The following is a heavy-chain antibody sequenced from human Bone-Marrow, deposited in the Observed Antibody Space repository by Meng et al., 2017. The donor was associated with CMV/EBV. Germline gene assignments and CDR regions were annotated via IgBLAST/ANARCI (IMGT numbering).Heavy chain of an antibody. CDR3: AREGSGYGGWFDP. CDR1: GGTFSSYA. J-gene: IGHJ5*02. V-gene: IGHV1-69*05. Sequence: SVKVSCKASGGTFSSYAISWVRQAPGQGLEWMGGIIPIFGTANYAQKFQGRVTMTRDTSISTAYMELSRLRSDDTAVYYCAREGSGYGGWFDPWGQGTLVTVSS. D-gene: IGHD5-12*01. CDR2: IIPIFGTA.